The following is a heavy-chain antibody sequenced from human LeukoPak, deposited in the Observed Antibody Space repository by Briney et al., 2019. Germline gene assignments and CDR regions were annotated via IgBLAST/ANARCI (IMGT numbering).Heavy chain of an antibody. CDR3: ARQSDYGGHDAFDI. D-gene: IGHD4-23*01. J-gene: IGHJ3*02. V-gene: IGHV5-51*01. CDR2: IYPDDSDT. CDR1: GYSFTSYW. Sequence: RGESLKISCTGSGYSFTSYWIGWVRQMPGKGLEWMGIIYPDDSDTRYSPSFQGQVTISADKSISTAYLQRSSLKASDTAMYYCARQSDYGGHDAFDIWGQGTMVTVSS.